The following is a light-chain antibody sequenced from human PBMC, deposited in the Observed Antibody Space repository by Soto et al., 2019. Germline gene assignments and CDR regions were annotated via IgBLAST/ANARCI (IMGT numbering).Light chain of an antibody. CDR1: SSNIGINT. Sequence: QSVLTQPPSASGTPGQRVTISCPGGSSNIGINTVNWYQQLPGTAPKVLIYTDNGRPSGVPDRFSGSKSGTSASLAINGLQSGDEADYYCGAWDESLNGYVFGTGTKVTVL. V-gene: IGLV1-44*01. J-gene: IGLJ1*01. CDR3: GAWDESLNGYV. CDR2: TDN.